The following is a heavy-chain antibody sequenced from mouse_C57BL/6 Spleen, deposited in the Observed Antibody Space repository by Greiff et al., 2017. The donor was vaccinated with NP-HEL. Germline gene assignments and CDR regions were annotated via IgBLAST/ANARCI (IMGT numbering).Heavy chain of an antibody. CDR3: ASDYGSRGFAY. CDR1: GYTFTSSW. Sequence: VQLQQPGAELVRPGSSVTLSCKASGYTFTSSWMDWVKQRPGQGLEWIGNLYPSDSEPHYNQKFKDKATLTVDKSSSTAYMQLSSLTSEDSAVYYCASDYGSRGFAYWGQGTLVTVSA. V-gene: IGHV1-61*01. J-gene: IGHJ3*01. CDR2: LYPSDSEP. D-gene: IGHD1-1*01.